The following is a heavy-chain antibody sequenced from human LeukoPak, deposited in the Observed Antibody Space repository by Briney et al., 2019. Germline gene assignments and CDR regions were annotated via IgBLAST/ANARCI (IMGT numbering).Heavy chain of an antibody. CDR2: INPSGGST. CDR1: GGTFSGYA. CDR3: ARDGELRLGELSF. V-gene: IGHV1-46*01. D-gene: IGHD3-16*02. J-gene: IGHJ4*02. Sequence: ASVKVSCKASGGTFSGYAISWVRQAPGQGLEWMGIINPSGGSTSYAQKFQGGVTMTRDTSTSTVYMELSSLRSEDTAVYYCARDGELRLGELSFWGQGTLVTVSS.